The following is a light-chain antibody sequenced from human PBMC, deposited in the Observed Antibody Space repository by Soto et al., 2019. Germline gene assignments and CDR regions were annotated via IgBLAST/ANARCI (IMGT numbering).Light chain of an antibody. CDR2: EVS. CDR3: SSYTSSSTLV. CDR1: SSDVGTYNR. J-gene: IGLJ2*01. V-gene: IGLV2-18*02. Sequence: QSVLAQPPSVSGSPGQSVTISCTGTSSDVGTYNRVSWYQQPPGTAPKLVIFEVSNRPSGVPDRFSGSKSGNTASLTISGLQVEDEADYYCSSYTSSSTLVFGGGTKVHRP.